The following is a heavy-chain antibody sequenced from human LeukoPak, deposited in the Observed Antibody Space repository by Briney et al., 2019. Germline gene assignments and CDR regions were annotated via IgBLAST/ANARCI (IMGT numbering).Heavy chain of an antibody. CDR2: INHTGST. D-gene: IGHD2-15*01. CDR3: VRGGATVVAAPGFGS. CDR1: GGSFSGYY. V-gene: IGHV4-34*01. Sequence: SETLSLTCAVYGGSFSGYYWSWIRQPPGKGLEWIGEINHTGSTNYNPSLKSRVTISVDTSKNQFSLKLSSVTAADTAVYYCVRGGATVVAAPGFGSWGQGTLVTVSS. J-gene: IGHJ4*02.